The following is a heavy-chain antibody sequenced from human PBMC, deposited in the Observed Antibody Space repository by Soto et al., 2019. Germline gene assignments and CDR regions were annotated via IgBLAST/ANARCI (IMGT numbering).Heavy chain of an antibody. CDR3: ARGPHYDILTGYYDSYYYGVDV. CDR2: IIPIFGTA. J-gene: IGHJ6*02. V-gene: IGHV1-69*06. D-gene: IGHD3-9*01. CDR1: GGTFSSYA. Sequence: SVKVSCKASGGTFSSYAISWVRQAPGQGLEWMGGIIPIFGTANYAQKFQGRVTITADKSTSTAYMELSSLRSEDTAVYCCARGPHYDILTGYYDSYYYGVDVWGQGTTVTVSS.